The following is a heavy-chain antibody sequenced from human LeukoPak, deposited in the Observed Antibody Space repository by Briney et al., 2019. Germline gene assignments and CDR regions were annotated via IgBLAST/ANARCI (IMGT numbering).Heavy chain of an antibody. D-gene: IGHD3-3*01. CDR1: GFPFSSYS. J-gene: IGHJ6*03. CDR2: ISTSSSYI. V-gene: IGHV3-21*01. Sequence: PGGSLRLSCAASGFPFSSYSMNWVRQAPGKGLEWVSSISTSSSYIYYADSVKGRFTISRDNARNSLYLEMNSLRAEDTAVYYCARGGVLYYYYIDVWGKGTTVTVSS. CDR3: ARGGVLYYYYIDV.